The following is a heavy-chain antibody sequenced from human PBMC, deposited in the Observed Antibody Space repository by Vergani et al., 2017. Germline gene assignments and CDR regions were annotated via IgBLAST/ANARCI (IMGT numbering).Heavy chain of an antibody. J-gene: IGHJ5*02. CDR1: GYSISSGYY. D-gene: IGHD3-3*01. CDR3: ARENSFVNDDVWSGYSGTWFDP. V-gene: IGHV4-38-2*02. CDR2: IYHSGST. Sequence: QVQLQESGPGLVKPSETLSLTCAVSGYSISSGYYWGWIRQPPGKGLEWIGSIYHSGSTYYNPSLKSRVTISVDTSKNQFSLKLSSVTAADTAVYYCARENSFVNDDVWSGYSGTWFDPWGQGTLVTVSS.